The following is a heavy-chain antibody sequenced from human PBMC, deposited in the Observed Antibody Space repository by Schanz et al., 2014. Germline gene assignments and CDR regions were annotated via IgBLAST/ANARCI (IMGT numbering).Heavy chain of an antibody. CDR2: ISGSGSST. J-gene: IGHJ5*01. D-gene: IGHD2-15*01. Sequence: VQLVDSGGGLVKPGGSLRLSCAASGFTFSSYAMTWVRQAPGKGLDWVSAISGSGSSTYYADSVKGRFIVSRDNSKNTLYLEMNRLRVDDTAVYYCSKDKQGSRSDDSWGQGTLVTVSS. CDR1: GFTFSSYA. CDR3: SKDKQGSRSDDS. V-gene: IGHV3-23*04.